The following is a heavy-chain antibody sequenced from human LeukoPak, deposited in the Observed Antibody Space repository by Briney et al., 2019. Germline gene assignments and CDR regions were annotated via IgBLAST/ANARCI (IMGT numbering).Heavy chain of an antibody. CDR3: AREEGVKPRIDAFDI. D-gene: IGHD1-14*01. CDR2: ISSSGSTI. J-gene: IGHJ3*02. Sequence: PGGSLRLSCASSRFTVSGNYMTWVRQAPGKGLEWVSYISSSGSTIFNADSVKGRFTISRDNAKNSLYLQMNSLRAEDTAVYYCAREEGVKPRIDAFDIWGQGTMVIVSS. V-gene: IGHV3-11*04. CDR1: RFTVSGNY.